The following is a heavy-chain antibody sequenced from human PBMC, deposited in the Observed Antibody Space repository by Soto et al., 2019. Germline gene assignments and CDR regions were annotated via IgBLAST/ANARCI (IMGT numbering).Heavy chain of an antibody. D-gene: IGHD4-4*01. J-gene: IGHJ4*02. Sequence: GGSVRLSXAASGFTFSSYGMHWVRQAPGKGLEWVAVIWYDGSNKYYADSVKGRFTISRDNSKNTLYLQMNSLRAEDTAVYYCARARGEMATVNFDYWGQGTLVTVSS. CDR2: IWYDGSNK. V-gene: IGHV3-33*01. CDR1: GFTFSSYG. CDR3: ARARGEMATVNFDY.